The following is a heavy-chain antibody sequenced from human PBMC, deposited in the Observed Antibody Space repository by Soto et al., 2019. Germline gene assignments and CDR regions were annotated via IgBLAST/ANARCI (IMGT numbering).Heavy chain of an antibody. J-gene: IGHJ3*02. CDR1: GFTFSGKKY. Sequence: PGGSLRLSCAASGFTFSGKKYLTWVRQAPGKGLEWVSGLYSTYGTYYADSVKGRFSTSKDNSKNTFYPQLNSLRPDDTAVYYCASWLLREHAFDIWGLGTMVTVSS. CDR3: ASWLLREHAFDI. V-gene: IGHV3-53*01. D-gene: IGHD2-15*01. CDR2: LYSTYGT.